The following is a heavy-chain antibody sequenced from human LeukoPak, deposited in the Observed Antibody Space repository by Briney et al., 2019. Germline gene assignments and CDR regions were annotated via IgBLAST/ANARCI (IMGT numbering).Heavy chain of an antibody. CDR3: TTGLRAADTN. D-gene: IGHD6-13*01. J-gene: IGHJ4*02. CDR2: IKSKTDGWTT. V-gene: IGHV3-15*01. Sequence: PGGSLRLSCAASGFTFSNTWMSWVRQAPGKGLEWVGRIKSKTDGWTTDYAAPVKGRFTISRDDSKNTLYLQMNSLKTEDTAVYYCTTGLRAADTNWGLGILVTVSS. CDR1: GFTFSNTW.